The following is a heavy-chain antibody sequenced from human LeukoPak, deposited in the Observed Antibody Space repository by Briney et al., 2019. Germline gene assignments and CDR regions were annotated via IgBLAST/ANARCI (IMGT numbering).Heavy chain of an antibody. D-gene: IGHD6-19*01. V-gene: IGHV3-23*01. CDR3: AKGSYSSGWYYFDC. J-gene: IGHJ4*02. CDR2: ISGSGGST. Sequence: GGSLRLSCAASGFTFSSYAMSWVRQAPGKGLEWVSGISGSGGSTYYADSVKGRFTISRDNSKNTLYLQMNSLRAEDTAVYYCAKGSYSSGWYYFDCWGQGTPVTVSS. CDR1: GFTFSSYA.